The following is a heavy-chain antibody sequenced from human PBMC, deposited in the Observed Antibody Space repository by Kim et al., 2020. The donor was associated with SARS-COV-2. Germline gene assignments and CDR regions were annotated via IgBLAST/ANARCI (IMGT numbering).Heavy chain of an antibody. Sequence: GESLKISCKGSGYSFTSYWIGWVRQMPGKGLEWMGIIYPGDSDTRYSPSFQGQVTISADKSISTAYLQWSSLKASDTAMYYCARQKYCSGGSCYTVDYWGQGTLVTVSS. V-gene: IGHV5-51*01. D-gene: IGHD2-15*01. J-gene: IGHJ4*02. CDR3: ARQKYCSGGSCYTVDY. CDR2: IYPGDSDT. CDR1: GYSFTSYW.